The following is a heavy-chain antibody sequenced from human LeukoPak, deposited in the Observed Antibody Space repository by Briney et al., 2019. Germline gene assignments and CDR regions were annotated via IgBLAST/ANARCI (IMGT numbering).Heavy chain of an antibody. CDR2: IGHDGTKI. CDR1: GFTFSTYG. V-gene: IGHV3-30*02. D-gene: IGHD3-16*01. Sequence: GGSLRLSCAASGFTFSTYGMHWVRQAPGKGLEWVAFIGHDGTKIYYADSVQGRFTISRDNSKNTLYLEMNSLSGEDTALYYCAKDHVTWGNRYFDHRGQGTLGTVSS. J-gene: IGHJ4*02. CDR3: AKDHVTWGNRYFDH.